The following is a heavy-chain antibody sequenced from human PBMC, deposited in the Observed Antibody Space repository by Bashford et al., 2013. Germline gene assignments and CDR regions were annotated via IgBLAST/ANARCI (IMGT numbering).Heavy chain of an antibody. CDR2: IYYSGST. Sequence: SETLSLTCTVSGGSISSYYWSWIRQPPGKGLEWIGYIYYSGSTNYNPSLKSRVTISVDTSKNQFSLKLSSVTAADTAVYYCARGNYDFWSGYFRPRSLNNYYYGMDVWGQGTTVTVSS. J-gene: IGHJ6*02. V-gene: IGHV4-59*01. CDR1: GGSISSYY. D-gene: IGHD3-3*01. CDR3: ARGNYDFWSGYFRPRSLNNYYYGMDV.